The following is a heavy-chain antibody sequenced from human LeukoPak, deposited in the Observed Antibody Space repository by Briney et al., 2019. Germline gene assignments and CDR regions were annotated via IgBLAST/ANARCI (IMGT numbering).Heavy chain of an antibody. CDR2: IWYDGSNK. J-gene: IGHJ4*02. D-gene: IGHD1-14*01. V-gene: IGHV3-33*01. CDR1: GSTFGSHG. Sequence: GGSLRLSCAASGSTFGSHGMHWVRQAPGKGLEWVAVIWYDGSNKYYADSVKGRFTISRDNSKNTLYLQMNSLRAEDTAVYYCARQAGPWGQGTLVTVSS. CDR3: ARQAGP.